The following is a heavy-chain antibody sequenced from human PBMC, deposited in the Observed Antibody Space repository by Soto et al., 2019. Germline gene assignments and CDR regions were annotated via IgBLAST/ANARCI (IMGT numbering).Heavy chain of an antibody. CDR2: VFSSVSA. CDR3: ARDGMTTGDT. D-gene: IGHD2-21*02. J-gene: IGHJ4*02. Sequence: QLQLQESCPGQVRPSETLSLTCSVSGVSVTSYTWSWVRQPANKGLEWIGRVFSSVSATYNPSLKSRVSISMDTAENRISLKLDSVTAADAGVYFCARDGMTTGDTWGPGTLVTVSS. CDR1: GVSVTSYT. V-gene: IGHV4-4*07.